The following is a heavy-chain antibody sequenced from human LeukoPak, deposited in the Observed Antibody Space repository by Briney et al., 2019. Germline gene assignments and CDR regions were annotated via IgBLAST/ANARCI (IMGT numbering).Heavy chain of an antibody. CDR1: GGSFSGYY. J-gene: IGHJ6*03. Sequence: SETLSLTCAVYGGSFSGYYWSWIRQPPGKGLVWIGEINHSGSTNYNPSLKSRVTISVDTSKNQFSLKLSSVTAADTAVYYCARGYCSGGSCYYMDVWGKGTTVAVSS. CDR3: ARGYCSGGSCYYMDV. CDR2: INHSGST. V-gene: IGHV4-34*01. D-gene: IGHD2-15*01.